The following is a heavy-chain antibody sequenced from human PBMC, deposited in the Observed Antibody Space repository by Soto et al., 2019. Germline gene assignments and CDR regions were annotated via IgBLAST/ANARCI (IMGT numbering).Heavy chain of an antibody. CDR1: GHTFSSYG. V-gene: IGHV1-18*04. Sequence: AASVKVSCKTSGHTFSSYGITWIRQAPGQGLEWLGWISGYNGNTNTAQKLQGRLTMTTDTSTSTAYMELRSLRSDDTAVYYCARDHGIVAKGRYFEDWGQGTLLTVSS. CDR2: ISGYNGNT. CDR3: ARDHGIVAKGRYFED. D-gene: IGHD5-12*01. J-gene: IGHJ4*02.